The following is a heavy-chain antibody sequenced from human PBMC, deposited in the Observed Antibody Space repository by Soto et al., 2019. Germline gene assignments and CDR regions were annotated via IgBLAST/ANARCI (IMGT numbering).Heavy chain of an antibody. CDR3: AKDLSGVREYFYYGMDV. D-gene: IGHD3-10*01. V-gene: IGHV3-43D*03. Sequence: GGSLRLSCAASGFTFDDYAMHWVRQAPGKGLEWVSLISWDGGSTYYADSVKGRFTISRDNSKNSLYLQMNSLRAEATALYYCAKDLSGVREYFYYGMDVWGQGTTVTVSS. J-gene: IGHJ6*02. CDR1: GFTFDDYA. CDR2: ISWDGGST.